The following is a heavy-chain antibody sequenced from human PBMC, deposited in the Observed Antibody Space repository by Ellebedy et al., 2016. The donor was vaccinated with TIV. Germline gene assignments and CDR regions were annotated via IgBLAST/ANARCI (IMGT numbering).Heavy chain of an antibody. Sequence: PGGSLRLSCTASGFAFSSYGMHWVRQAPGKGLEWAAVIWFDGSYKNYADSVKGRFTISRDNSKNTVFLQMNSLRAEDTAVYYCARELRTMLRGAYLGYWGQGTLVTVSS. J-gene: IGHJ4*02. CDR3: ARELRTMLRGAYLGY. CDR2: IWFDGSYK. CDR1: GFAFSSYG. D-gene: IGHD3-10*01. V-gene: IGHV3-33*08.